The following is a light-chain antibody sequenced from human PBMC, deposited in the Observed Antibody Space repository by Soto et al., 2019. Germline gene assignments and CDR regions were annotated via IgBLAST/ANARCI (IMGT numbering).Light chain of an antibody. CDR2: ENN. V-gene: IGLV1-51*02. Sequence: QSVLTQPPSVSAAPGQKGNIACSGSSSNSGNNDVSCYQQLPGTDPKLLIYENNKRLSGTPDRFSGSKSGPSATMGITRLQTGEEADYYCGTWDSTLCIYWVFGGGTK. CDR1: SSNSGNND. J-gene: IGLJ3*02. CDR3: GTWDSTLCIYWV.